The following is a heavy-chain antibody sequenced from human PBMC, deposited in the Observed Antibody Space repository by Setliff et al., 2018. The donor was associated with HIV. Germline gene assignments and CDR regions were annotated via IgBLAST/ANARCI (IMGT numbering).Heavy chain of an antibody. D-gene: IGHD3-16*01. CDR2: INTNTGNP. Sequence: AAVKVSCKASGYTFTSYAMKWVRQAPGQGLEWMGWINTNTGNPKYAQGFTGRFVFSLDTPVNTAYPQISSLTAEDTAVYYCARDLAYVWGRANAFALWGQGTLVTVSS. CDR1: GYTFTSYA. J-gene: IGHJ4*03. V-gene: IGHV7-4-1*02. CDR3: ARDLAYVWGRANAFAL.